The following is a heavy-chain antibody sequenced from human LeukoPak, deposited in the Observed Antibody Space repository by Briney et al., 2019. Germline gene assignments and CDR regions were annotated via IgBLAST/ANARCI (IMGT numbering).Heavy chain of an antibody. J-gene: IGHJ6*02. CDR3: ARATLRYFDWLGMDV. Sequence: PSETLSLTCTVSGGSISSYYWSRIRQPPGKGLEWIGYIYYSGSTNYNPSLKSRVTISVDTSKNQFSLKLSSVTAADTAVYYCARATLRYFDWLGMDVWGQGATVTVSS. CDR1: GGSISSYY. V-gene: IGHV4-59*08. D-gene: IGHD3-9*01. CDR2: IYYSGST.